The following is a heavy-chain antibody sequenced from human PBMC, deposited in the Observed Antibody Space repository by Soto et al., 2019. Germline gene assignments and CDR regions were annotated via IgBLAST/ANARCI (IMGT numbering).Heavy chain of an antibody. CDR1: GITISNYF. CDR2: ISYDGSNK. D-gene: IGHD2-2*01. CDR3: VAGDQYDAMGV. V-gene: IGHV3-30-3*01. Sequence: QVQLVESVGGVVQPGRSLRVSCAASGITISNYFMYWVRQAPGKGLEWVAAISYDGSNKHYSDSVKGRFTISRDNSKNTLYLKMNRLSDEDTAVYYCVAGDQYDAMGVWGQGTTVAVSS. J-gene: IGHJ6*02.